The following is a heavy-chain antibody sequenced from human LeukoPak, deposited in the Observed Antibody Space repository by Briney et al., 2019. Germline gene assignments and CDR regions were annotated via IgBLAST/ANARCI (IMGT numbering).Heavy chain of an antibody. D-gene: IGHD3-10*01. CDR3: ARDGRYYYGSGMYENYYYMDV. V-gene: IGHV4-61*02. CDR2: IYTSGST. CDR1: GGSISSGSYY. J-gene: IGHJ6*03. Sequence: SETLSLTCTVSGGSISSGSYYWSWIRQPAGKGLEWIGRIYTSGSTNYNPSLKSRVTISVDTSKNQFSLKLSSVTAADTAVYYCARDGRYYYGSGMYENYYYMDVWGKGTTVTISS.